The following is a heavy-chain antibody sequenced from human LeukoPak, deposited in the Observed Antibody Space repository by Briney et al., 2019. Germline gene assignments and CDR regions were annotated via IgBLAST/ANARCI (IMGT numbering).Heavy chain of an antibody. J-gene: IGHJ4*02. CDR1: GFTFSSYW. D-gene: IGHD4-17*01. CDR3: ARGGDYKNDY. V-gene: IGHV3-74*01. Sequence: PGGSLRLSCAASGFTFSSYWMHWVRQTPGKGLVWVSRINGAGSSISYADSVKGRVTISRDKAKNTLYLQMNNLRAEDTAVYYCARGGDYKNDYWGQGTLVTVSS. CDR2: INGAGSSI.